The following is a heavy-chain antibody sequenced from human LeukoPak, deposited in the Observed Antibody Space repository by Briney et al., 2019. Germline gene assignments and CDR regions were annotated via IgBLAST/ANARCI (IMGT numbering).Heavy chain of an antibody. CDR2: IIPIFGTA. V-gene: IGHV1-69*05. Sequence: GASVKVSCKASGGTFSSYAISWVRQAPGQGLEWMGGIIPIFGTANYAQKFQGRVTITTVESTSTAYMELSSLRSEDTAVYYCARGGYSSSWYEIDYWGQGTLVTVSS. CDR1: GGTFSSYA. CDR3: ARGGYSSSWYEIDY. D-gene: IGHD6-13*01. J-gene: IGHJ4*02.